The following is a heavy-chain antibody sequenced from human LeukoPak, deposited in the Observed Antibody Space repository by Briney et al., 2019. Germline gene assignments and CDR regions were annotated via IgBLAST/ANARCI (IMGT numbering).Heavy chain of an antibody. CDR1: GFTFSSYA. D-gene: IGHD2-2*01. Sequence: PGGSLRLSCAASGFTFSSYAMSWVRQAPGKGLEWVSAISGSGGSTYYAGSVKGRFTISRDNSKNTLYLQMNSLRAEDTAVYYCAKDQAAGSTSSLLWDYWGQGTLVTVSS. CDR2: ISGSGGST. CDR3: AKDQAAGSTSSLLWDY. J-gene: IGHJ4*02. V-gene: IGHV3-23*01.